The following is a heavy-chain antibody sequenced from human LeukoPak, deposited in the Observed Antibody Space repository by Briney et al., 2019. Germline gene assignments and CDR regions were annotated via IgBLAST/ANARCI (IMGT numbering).Heavy chain of an antibody. CDR3: AFLNTAYSGSYSDY. V-gene: IGHV4-61*01. Sequence: SETLSLTCTVSGGSISSGSYYWSWIRQPPGKGLEWIGYIYYSGSTNYNPSLKSRVTISVDTSKNQFSLKLSSVTAADTAVYYCAFLNTAYSGSYSDYWGQGTLVTVSS. CDR1: GGSISSGSYY. J-gene: IGHJ4*02. CDR2: IYYSGST. D-gene: IGHD1-26*01.